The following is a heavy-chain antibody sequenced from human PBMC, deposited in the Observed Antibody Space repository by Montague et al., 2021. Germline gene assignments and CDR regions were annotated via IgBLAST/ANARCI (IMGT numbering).Heavy chain of an antibody. V-gene: IGHV3-13*01. D-gene: IGHD3-10*01. CDR2: INTVGDT. J-gene: IGHJ4*02. Sequence: SLRLSCAASGFTFSTYDMHWVRQPAGNGLEWVSAINTVGDTFHFGSVMGRFSISREYANNSLYLQTNSLRAEDTAVYYCLRDLNYGLGSSYGYFDYWGQGALVTVSS. CDR1: GFTFSTYD. CDR3: LRDLNYGLGSSYGYFDY.